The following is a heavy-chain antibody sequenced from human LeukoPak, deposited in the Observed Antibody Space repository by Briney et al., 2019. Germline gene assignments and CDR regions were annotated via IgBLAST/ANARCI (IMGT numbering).Heavy chain of an antibody. J-gene: IGHJ6*02. CDR3: ARIGIAATSFGMDV. D-gene: IGHD2-15*01. V-gene: IGHV3-48*01. CDR2: ISSSSSTI. CDR1: GFTFSSYS. Sequence: GGSLRLSCAASGFTFSSYSMNWVRQAPGKGLEWVSYISSSSSTIYYADSVKGRFTISRDNSKNTLYLQMNSLRAEDTAVYYCARIGIAATSFGMDVWGQGTTVTVSS.